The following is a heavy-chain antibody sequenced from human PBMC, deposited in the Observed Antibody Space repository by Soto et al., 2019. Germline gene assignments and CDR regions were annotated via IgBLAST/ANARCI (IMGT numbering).Heavy chain of an antibody. CDR1: GFTFSSYG. D-gene: IGHD3-22*01. CDR2: ISYDGSNK. V-gene: IGHV3-30*18. J-gene: IGHJ4*02. Sequence: QVQLVESGGGVVQPGRSLRLSCAASGFTFSSYGMHWVRQAPGKGLEWVAVISYDGSNKYYADSVKGRFTSSRDNSKNXVYLQMNSLRVEDTAVYYCAKGYNYDDSLRLGHDYWGQGTLVTVSS. CDR3: AKGYNYDDSLRLGHDY.